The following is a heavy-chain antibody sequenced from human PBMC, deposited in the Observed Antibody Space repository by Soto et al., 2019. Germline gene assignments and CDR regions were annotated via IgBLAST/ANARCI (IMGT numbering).Heavy chain of an antibody. D-gene: IGHD3-22*01. CDR3: ATSGDSSGYYYGGFDP. CDR2: MSYDGSNK. CDR1: GFTFSSYA. Sequence: GGSLRLSCAASGFTFSSYAMHWVRQSPGKGLEWVAVMSYDGSNKYYADSVKGRFTISRDNSKNTLYLQMNSPRAEDTAVYYCATSGDSSGYYYGGFDPWGQGTLVTVSS. V-gene: IGHV3-30-3*01. J-gene: IGHJ5*02.